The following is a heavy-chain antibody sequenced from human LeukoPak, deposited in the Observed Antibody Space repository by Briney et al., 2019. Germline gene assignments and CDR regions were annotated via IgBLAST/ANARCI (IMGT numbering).Heavy chain of an antibody. J-gene: IGHJ1*01. CDR2: INSGGNTI. Sequence: GGSLRLSCTASGFSFSSYSMNWVCQAPGKGLEWVSYINSGGNTIHYAGSVKGRFTISRDNARNSLYLQMNSLRVEDTAFYYCARENRDSNGWSWGQGTLVTVSS. CDR1: GFSFSSYS. D-gene: IGHD6-19*01. V-gene: IGHV3-48*04. CDR3: ARENRDSNGWS.